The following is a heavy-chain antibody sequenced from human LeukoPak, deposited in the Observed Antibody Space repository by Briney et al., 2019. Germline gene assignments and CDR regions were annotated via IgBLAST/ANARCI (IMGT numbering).Heavy chain of an antibody. CDR2: ISGNGGTT. D-gene: IGHD3-16*02. V-gene: IGHV3-23*01. J-gene: IGHJ4*02. CDR1: GFSFRSYA. Sequence: GGSLRLSCAASGFSFRSYAMNWVRQAPGKGLEWVSSISGNGGTTHYADSVKGRFTISRDNSKDTLFLQMNSLRAEDTAVYYCGYDYVWGSYREPFDYWGQGTLVTVSS. CDR3: GYDYVWGSYREPFDY.